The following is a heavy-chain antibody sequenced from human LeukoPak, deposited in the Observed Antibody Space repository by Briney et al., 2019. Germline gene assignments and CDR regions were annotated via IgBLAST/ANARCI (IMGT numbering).Heavy chain of an antibody. Sequence: GRSLRLSCAASGFTFSTYNMHWVRQGPGKGLEWVALIWSDGSYKYYADSVMGRFTISRDNSKNTLYLQMNSLRAEDTAVYYCARDPATVTGTTEGPDYWGQGTLVTVSS. V-gene: IGHV3-33*01. CDR1: GFTFSTYN. CDR3: ARDPATVTGTTEGPDY. J-gene: IGHJ4*02. D-gene: IGHD1-20*01. CDR2: IWSDGSYK.